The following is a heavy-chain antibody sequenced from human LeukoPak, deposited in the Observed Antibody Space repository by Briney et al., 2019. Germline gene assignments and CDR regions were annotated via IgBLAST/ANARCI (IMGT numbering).Heavy chain of an antibody. V-gene: IGHV3-48*01. CDR3: ARGSGSQSLGFDS. J-gene: IGHJ4*02. CDR2: ISSSSSPI. Sequence: SLRLSCEASGFTFXSYSMNWVRQAPGKGPEWVSYISSSSSPIYYTDSVKGRFTISRDNAKNSLYLQMNSLRAEDTAMYFCARGSGSQSLGFDSWGQGTLVTVSS. D-gene: IGHD1-26*01. CDR1: GFTFXSYS.